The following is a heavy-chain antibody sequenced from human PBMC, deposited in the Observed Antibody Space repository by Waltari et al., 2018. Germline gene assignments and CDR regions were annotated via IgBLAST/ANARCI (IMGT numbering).Heavy chain of an antibody. J-gene: IGHJ4*02. CDR1: GFTVDRNH. CDR2: FYRDGNT. CDR3: AGGHFDY. V-gene: IGHV3-53*02. Sequence: EVQLVETGGGLIQPGESLRLSRAASGFTVDRNHMYWVRQAPGKGLEWVSVFYRDGNTYYTDAVKGRFTISRDDSKNTLYLQMNSLRAEDTAVYYCAGGHFDYWGQGILVTVSS. D-gene: IGHD3-16*01.